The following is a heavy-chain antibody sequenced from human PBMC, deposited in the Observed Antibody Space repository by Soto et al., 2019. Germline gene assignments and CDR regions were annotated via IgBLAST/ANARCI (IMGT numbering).Heavy chain of an antibody. CDR1: GFSLSTSGEA. CDR3: AHGDPLDFHH. V-gene: IGHV2-5*01. CDR2: IYWNGIE. D-gene: IGHD3-10*01. J-gene: IGHJ1*01. Sequence: QITLRESGPALVKPTQTLTLTCTFSGFSLSTSGEAVGWIRQPPGKGLEWLALIYWNGIERYSPSLKNRLSITKDTSKNNVVLTMTNMDPVDTATYYCAHGDPLDFHHWGQGTLVTVSS.